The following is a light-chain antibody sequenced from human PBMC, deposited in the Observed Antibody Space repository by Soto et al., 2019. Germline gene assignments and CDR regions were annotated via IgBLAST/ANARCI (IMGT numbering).Light chain of an antibody. CDR2: DVS. Sequence: QSVLTQPASVSWSPGQALTISCSGTSSDVGAFNYVSWYQQHPGKAPKLMNYDVSNRPSGVSNRFSGSKSGNTASLTISGLRAEDEADYYCNSYTSNNTYGFGTGTNVTVL. J-gene: IGLJ1*01. CDR1: SSDVGAFNY. CDR3: NSYTSNNTYG. V-gene: IGLV2-14*03.